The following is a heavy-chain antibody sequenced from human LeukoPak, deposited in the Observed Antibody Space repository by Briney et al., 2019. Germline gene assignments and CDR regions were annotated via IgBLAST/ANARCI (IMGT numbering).Heavy chain of an antibody. J-gene: IGHJ4*02. CDR2: ISGSGGST. CDR3: AKRGATPSGGYYFDY. Sequence: GGSLRLSCAASGFTFSSYAMSWVRQAPGKGLEWVSAISGSGGSTYYADSVKGRFAISRDNSKNTLYLQMNSLRAEDTAVYYCAKRGATPSGGYYFDYWGQGTLVTVSS. V-gene: IGHV3-23*01. CDR1: GFTFSSYA. D-gene: IGHD1-26*01.